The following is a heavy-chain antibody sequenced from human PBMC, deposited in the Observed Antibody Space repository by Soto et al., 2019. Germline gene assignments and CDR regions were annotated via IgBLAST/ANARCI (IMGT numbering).Heavy chain of an antibody. D-gene: IGHD1-26*01. Sequence: VHLVESGGGLVQPGESLRLSCAASGFTVSSKYMSWVRQAPGKRLEWVSIIYMRGSTFYADSVKGRFTISRDTSKNTLYLQMDHLTVQDTAMYYCARDSLPGTRTWADHWGQGTLVTVSS. CDR3: ARDSLPGTRTWADH. CDR2: IYMRGST. CDR1: GFTVSSKY. J-gene: IGHJ4*02. V-gene: IGHV3-66*01.